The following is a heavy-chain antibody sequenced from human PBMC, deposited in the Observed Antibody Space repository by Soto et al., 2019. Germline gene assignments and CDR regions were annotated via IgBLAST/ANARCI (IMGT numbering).Heavy chain of an antibody. CDR3: ARESITMVRGVIITNWFDP. D-gene: IGHD3-10*01. Sequence: QVQLVQSGAEVKKPGSSVKVSCKASGGTFSSYAISWVRQAPGQGLEWMGGIIPIFGTANYAQKFQGRVTITAXESTXXXXMXLSSLRSEDTAVYYCARESITMVRGVIITNWFDPWGQGTLVTVSS. V-gene: IGHV1-69*01. CDR2: IIPIFGTA. CDR1: GGTFSSYA. J-gene: IGHJ5*02.